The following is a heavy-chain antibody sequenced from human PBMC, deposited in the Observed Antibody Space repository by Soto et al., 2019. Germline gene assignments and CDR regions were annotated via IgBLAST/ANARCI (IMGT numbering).Heavy chain of an antibody. J-gene: IGHJ4*02. D-gene: IGHD3-9*01. V-gene: IGHV2-5*01. Sequence: QITLKESGPTLVKPTQTLTLTCTFSGFSLSTSGVGVGWIRQPPGKALEWLALIYWYDDKRYSPSLKSRLTITKDTSQNQVVLTMTNMDPVDTATYYCAHSGVLTGYFDYWGQGTLVTVSS. CDR3: AHSGVLTGYFDY. CDR2: IYWYDDK. CDR1: GFSLSTSGVG.